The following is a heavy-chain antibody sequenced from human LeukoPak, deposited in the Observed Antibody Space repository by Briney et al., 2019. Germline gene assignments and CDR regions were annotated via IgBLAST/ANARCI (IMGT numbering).Heavy chain of an antibody. J-gene: IGHJ6*03. V-gene: IGHV3-64*01. CDR3: ARDPGRNFYYYMDV. Sequence: PGGSPRLSCAASGFTFSSYAMHWVRQAPGKGLEYVSAISSNGGSTYYANSVKGRFTISRDNSKNTLYLQMGSLRAEDMAVYYCARDPGRNFYYYMDVWGKGTTVTVSS. CDR2: ISSNGGST. CDR1: GFTFSSYA.